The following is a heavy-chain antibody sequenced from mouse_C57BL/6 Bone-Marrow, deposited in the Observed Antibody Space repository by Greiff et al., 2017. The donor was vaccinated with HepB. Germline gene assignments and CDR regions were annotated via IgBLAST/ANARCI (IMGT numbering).Heavy chain of an antibody. J-gene: IGHJ3*01. D-gene: IGHD2-12*01. Sequence: EVKLVESEGGLVQPGSSMKLSCTASGFTFSDYYMAWVRQVPEKGLEWVANINYDGSSTYYLDSLKSRFIISRDNAKNILYLQMSSLKSEDTATYYCARGYPWFAYWGQGTLVTVSA. CDR2: INYDGSST. V-gene: IGHV5-16*01. CDR3: ARGYPWFAY. CDR1: GFTFSDYY.